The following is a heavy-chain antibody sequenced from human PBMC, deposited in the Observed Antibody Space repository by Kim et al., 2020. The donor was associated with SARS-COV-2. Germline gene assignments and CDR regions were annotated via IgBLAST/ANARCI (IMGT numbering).Heavy chain of an antibody. CDR1: GFTFSNAW. J-gene: IGHJ4*02. V-gene: IGHV3-15*01. CDR3: TTEMGATVTTPDY. Sequence: GGSLRLSCAASGFTFSNAWMSWVRQAPGKGLEWVGRIKSKTDGGTTDYAAPVKGRFTISRDDSKNTLYLQMNSLKTEDTAVYYCTTEMGATVTTPDYWGQGTLVTVSS. D-gene: IGHD4-17*01. CDR2: IKSKTDGGTT.